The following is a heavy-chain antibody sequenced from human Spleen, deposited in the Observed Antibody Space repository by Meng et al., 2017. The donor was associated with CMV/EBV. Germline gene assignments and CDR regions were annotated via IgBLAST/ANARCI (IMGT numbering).Heavy chain of an antibody. CDR1: GFIFSNYW. V-gene: IGHV3-74*01. CDR3: ARAALMTTRDIDY. Sequence: CTASGFIFSNYWMHWVRQAPGKGLVWVSRTSYDGSSTTYTDSVKGRFTISRDNAKNTLYLQMKSLRAEDTAVYYCARAALMTTRDIDYWGQGTLVTVSS. D-gene: IGHD4-11*01. CDR2: TSYDGSST. J-gene: IGHJ4*02.